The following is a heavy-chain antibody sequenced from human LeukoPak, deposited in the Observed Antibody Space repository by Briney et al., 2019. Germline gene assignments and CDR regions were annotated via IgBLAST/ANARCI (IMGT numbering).Heavy chain of an antibody. CDR1: GITFSRSA. D-gene: IGHD5-12*01. J-gene: IGHJ4*02. Sequence: GGSLRLSCAASGITFSRSAMHWVRQAPGKGLEWVAIISYDGTNKYYLDSVKGRFTISRDNSKNTLYLQMDSLRAEDTAVYYCTRRTVPGLATTYGTYFDSWGQGTLVTVSS. V-gene: IGHV3-30*04. CDR2: ISYDGTNK. CDR3: TRRTVPGLATTYGTYFDS.